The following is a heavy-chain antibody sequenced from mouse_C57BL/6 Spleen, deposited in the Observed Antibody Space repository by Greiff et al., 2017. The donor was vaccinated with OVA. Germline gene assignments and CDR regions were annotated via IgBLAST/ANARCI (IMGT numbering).Heavy chain of an antibody. D-gene: IGHD2-1*01. CDR2: ISYSGST. V-gene: IGHV3-1*01. Sequence: EVKLVESGPGMVKPSQSLSLTCTVTGYSITSGYDWHWIRHFPGNKLEWMGYISYSGSTNYNPSLKSRISITHDPSKNHFFLKLNSVTTEDTATYYCARGGGSYYGNYWYFDVWGTGTTVTVSS. CDR3: ARGGGSYYGNYWYFDV. J-gene: IGHJ1*03. CDR1: GYSITSGYD.